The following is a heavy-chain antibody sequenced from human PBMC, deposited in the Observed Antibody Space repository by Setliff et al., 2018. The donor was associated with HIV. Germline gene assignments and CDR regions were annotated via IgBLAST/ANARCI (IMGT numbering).Heavy chain of an antibody. D-gene: IGHD3-10*01. CDR3: ARDHVFGSRTGFDP. V-gene: IGHV4-59*12. CDR1: GGSISSDY. CDR2: VFHSGSA. J-gene: IGHJ5*02. Sequence: SETVSLTCTVSGGSISSDYWSWIRQPPGKGLEWIGEVFHSGSANSNASLRSRVMISVDTSKNQFSLKLSAVTAADTAVYYCARDHVFGSRTGFDPWGPGILVTVSS.